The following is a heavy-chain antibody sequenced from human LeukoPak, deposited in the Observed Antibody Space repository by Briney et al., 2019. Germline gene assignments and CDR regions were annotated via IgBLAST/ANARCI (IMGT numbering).Heavy chain of an antibody. CDR2: MSPNSGDT. CDR1: GYTFTSYD. J-gene: IGHJ4*02. V-gene: IGHV1-8*01. Sequence: ASVKVSCKASGYTFTSYDFNWVRQATGQRPEWMGWMSPNSGDTGYAQKFQDRVTMTRNTSISTAYMELSSLRSDDTAVYYCARGPPNWGYDYWGPGTLVTASS. D-gene: IGHD7-27*01. CDR3: ARGPPNWGYDY.